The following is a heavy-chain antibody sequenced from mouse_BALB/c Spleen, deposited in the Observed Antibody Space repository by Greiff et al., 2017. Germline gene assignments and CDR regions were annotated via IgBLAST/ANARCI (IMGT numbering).Heavy chain of an antibody. V-gene: IGHV1-80*01. D-gene: IGHD2-4*01. CDR2: IYPGDGDT. Sequence: VQLKESGAELVRPGSSVKISCKASGYAFSSYWMNWVKQRPGQGLEWIGQIYPGDGDTNYNGKFKGKATLTADKSSSTAYMQLSSLTSEDSAVYFCARESDYDVGYAMDYWGQGTSVTVSS. CDR1: GYAFSSYW. CDR3: ARESDYDVGYAMDY. J-gene: IGHJ4*01.